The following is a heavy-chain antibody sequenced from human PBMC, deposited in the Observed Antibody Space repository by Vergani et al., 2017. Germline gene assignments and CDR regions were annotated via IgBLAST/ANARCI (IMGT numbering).Heavy chain of an antibody. CDR2: ISWDSGST. D-gene: IGHD3-9*01. CDR1: GFTFDDYA. J-gene: IGHJ3*02. V-gene: IGHV3-43D*03. Sequence: EVQLVESGGVVVQPGGSLRLSCAASGFTFDDYAMHWVRQAPGKGLEWVSLISWDSGSTYYADSVKGRFTISRDNSKNSLYLQMNSLRAEDTALYYCAKDGVLRYFDWLPTSGAFDIWGQGTMVTVSS. CDR3: AKDGVLRYFDWLPTSGAFDI.